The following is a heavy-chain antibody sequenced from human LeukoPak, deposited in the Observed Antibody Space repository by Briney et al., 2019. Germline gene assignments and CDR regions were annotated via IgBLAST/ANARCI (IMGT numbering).Heavy chain of an antibody. Sequence: GGSLRLSCAVSGSTVSGNYITWVRQAPGKGLEWVSVIYANGNTYYADSMQGRLTISRDKSKNTVFLQMNSLRAEDTAMYYCARVGEGELGNWFDPWGQGTLVTVSS. CDR3: ARVGEGELGNWFDP. J-gene: IGHJ5*02. CDR1: GSTVSGNY. V-gene: IGHV3-53*01. CDR2: IYANGNT. D-gene: IGHD3-10*01.